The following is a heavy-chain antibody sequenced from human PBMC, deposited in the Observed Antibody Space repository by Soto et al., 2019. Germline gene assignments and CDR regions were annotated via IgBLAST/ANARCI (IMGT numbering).Heavy chain of an antibody. D-gene: IGHD3-10*01. CDR1: GDSVSSFY. CDR3: ARVGGGVWTPGREP. V-gene: IGHV4-4*07. J-gene: IGHJ5*02. CDR2: IYTGGGS. Sequence: SETLSLTCSAFGDSVSSFYWTWVRQPAGKGLEWIGRIYTGGGSNYNPSLKSRVTMSVDTSKNQFSLKLRSVTAADTAVYYCARVGGGVWTPGREPRGKGILVTVSS.